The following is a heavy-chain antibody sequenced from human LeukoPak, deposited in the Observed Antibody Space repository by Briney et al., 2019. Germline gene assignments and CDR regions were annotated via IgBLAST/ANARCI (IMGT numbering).Heavy chain of an antibody. J-gene: IGHJ3*02. V-gene: IGHV3-23*01. CDR1: GFTFSSYA. D-gene: IGHD3-22*01. CDR3: AKDLHYYDKDLAAVDAFDI. CDR2: ISGSGGST. Sequence: PGGSLRLSCAASGFTFSSYAMSWVRQAPGEGLEWVSAISGSGGSTYYADSVKGRFTISRDNSKNTLYLQMNSLRAEDTAVYYCAKDLHYYDKDLAAVDAFDIWGQGTMVTVSS.